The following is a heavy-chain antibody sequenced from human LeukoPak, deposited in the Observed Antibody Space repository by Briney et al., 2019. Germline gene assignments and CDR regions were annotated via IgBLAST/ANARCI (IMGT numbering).Heavy chain of an antibody. D-gene: IGHD6-6*01. CDR3: ARDWGVEGRPGYMDV. V-gene: IGHV4-34*01. Sequence: PSETLSLTCAVYGGSFSGYYWSWIRQPPGKGLEWIGEINHSGSTNYNPSLKSRVTILVDTSKNQSSLKLTSVTAADTAMYFCARDWGVEGRPGYMDVWGKGTTVTVSS. CDR1: GGSFSGYY. J-gene: IGHJ6*03. CDR2: INHSGST.